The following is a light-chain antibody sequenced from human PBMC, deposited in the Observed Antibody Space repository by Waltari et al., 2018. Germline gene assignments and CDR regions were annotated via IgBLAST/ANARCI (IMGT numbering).Light chain of an antibody. V-gene: IGLV3-25*03. CDR3: LSADSSGPYLYV. Sequence: SYALTQPPSVSVSPGQTARLTCPGDAFPRQFAYGYQQKPGQAPVLVLYKDTERPSGIPERFSGSSSGTTVTLTISGVQAEDEADYYCLSADSSGPYLYVFGTGTTVTVL. CDR2: KDT. J-gene: IGLJ1*01. CDR1: AFPRQF.